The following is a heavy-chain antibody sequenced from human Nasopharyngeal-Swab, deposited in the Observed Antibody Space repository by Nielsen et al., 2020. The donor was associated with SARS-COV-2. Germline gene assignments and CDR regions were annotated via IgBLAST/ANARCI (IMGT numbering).Heavy chain of an antibody. Sequence: GGSLRLSCAASGFTFSSYAMHWVRQAPGKGLEWVAVISYDGSNKYYADSVKGRFTISRDNSKNTLYLQMNSLRAEDTAVYYCARDHSSGWYGEFDYWGQGTLVTVSS. CDR3: ARDHSSGWYGEFDY. D-gene: IGHD6-19*01. CDR2: ISYDGSNK. V-gene: IGHV3-30-3*01. CDR1: GFTFSSYA. J-gene: IGHJ4*02.